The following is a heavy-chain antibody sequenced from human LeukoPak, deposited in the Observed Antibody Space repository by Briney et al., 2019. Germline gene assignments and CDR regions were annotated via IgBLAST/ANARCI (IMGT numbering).Heavy chain of an antibody. D-gene: IGHD4-23*01. CDR3: ARDTPEYSNSPDALDI. Sequence: PGGSLRLSCAASGFTFSSHWMHWVRQAPGKGLEWVSYIGSSGSTVYYADSVKGRFTISRDNAKSSLYMQMESLRDEDTAIYYCARDTPEYSNSPDALDIWGQGTMVTVSS. V-gene: IGHV3-48*03. J-gene: IGHJ3*02. CDR1: GFTFSSHW. CDR2: IGSSGSTV.